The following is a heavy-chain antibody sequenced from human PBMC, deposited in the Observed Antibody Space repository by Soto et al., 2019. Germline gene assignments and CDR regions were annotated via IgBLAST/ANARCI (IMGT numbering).Heavy chain of an antibody. CDR2: IFYSGST. D-gene: IGHD4-17*01. CDR1: GGSISSYY. J-gene: IGHJ3*02. Sequence: PSETLSLTCPVSGGSISSYYWSWIRQPPGKGLEWIGYIFYSGSTNYNPSLKSRVTISVDTSKNQFSLKLSSVTAADTAVYYCARRYGGAFDIWGQGTMVTVSS. V-gene: IGHV4-59*08. CDR3: ARRYGGAFDI.